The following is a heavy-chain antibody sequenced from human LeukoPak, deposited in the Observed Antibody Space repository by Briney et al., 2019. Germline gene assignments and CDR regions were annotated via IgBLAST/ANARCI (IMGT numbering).Heavy chain of an antibody. CDR3: ARDAPRYDSSGYYNDY. V-gene: IGHV3-48*01. D-gene: IGHD3-22*01. CDR1: GFRFNSYS. J-gene: IGHJ4*02. CDR2: ISSTSSTI. Sequence: GGSLRLSCAASGFRFNSYSMNWVRQAPGKGLEWVAYISSTSSTIYYADSVKGRLTIARDNAKNSLYLQMNSLRAEDTAVYYCARDAPRYDSSGYYNDYWGQETLVTVSS.